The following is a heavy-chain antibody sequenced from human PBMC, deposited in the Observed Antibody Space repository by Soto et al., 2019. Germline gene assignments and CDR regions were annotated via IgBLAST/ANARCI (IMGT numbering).Heavy chain of an antibody. D-gene: IGHD2-15*01. CDR2: TYYRSKWYN. J-gene: IGHJ6*02. CDR1: GDSVSSNSAA. CDR3: ASAQGVVAAPPTYYYYGMDV. V-gene: IGHV6-1*01. Sequence: PSQTLSLTCAISGDSVSSNSAAWNWIRQSPSRGLEWLGRTYYRSKWYNDYAVSVKSRITINPDTSKNQFSLQLNSVTPEDTAVYYCASAQGVVAAPPTYYYYGMDVWGQGTTVTVSS.